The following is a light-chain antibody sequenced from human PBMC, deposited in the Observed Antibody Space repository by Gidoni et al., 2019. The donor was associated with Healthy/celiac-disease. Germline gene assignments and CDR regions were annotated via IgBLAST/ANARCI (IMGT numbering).Light chain of an antibody. CDR1: QSISSW. CDR3: QQYNSYSRT. V-gene: IGKV1-5*03. J-gene: IGKJ1*01. Sequence: DIQMPQSPSTLSASVGDRVTITCRASQSISSWFAWYQQKPGKAPKLLIYKASSLESGGPSRFSGSGSGTEFTLTISSLQPDDFATYYCQQYNSYSRTFGQGTKVEIK. CDR2: KAS.